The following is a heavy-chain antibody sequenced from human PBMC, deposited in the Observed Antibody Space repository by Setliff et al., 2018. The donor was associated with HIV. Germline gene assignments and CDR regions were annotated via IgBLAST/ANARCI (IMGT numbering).Heavy chain of an antibody. J-gene: IGHJ5*02. Sequence: SVKVSCKASGGTFSSYVISWVRQAPGQGPEWMGGIIPMYGVANYAQKFQGRVTITTDESTSTAYMELSSLRSEDTAVYYCALPYCGGGNCWSSASLPPAGWFEPWGQGTLVTVSS. CDR2: IIPMYGVA. CDR1: GGTFSSYV. CDR3: ALPYCGGGNCWSSASLPPAGWFEP. V-gene: IGHV1-69*05. D-gene: IGHD2-15*01.